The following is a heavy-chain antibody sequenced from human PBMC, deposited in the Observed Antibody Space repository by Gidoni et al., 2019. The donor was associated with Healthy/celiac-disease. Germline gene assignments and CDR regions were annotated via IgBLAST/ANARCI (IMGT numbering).Heavy chain of an antibody. Sequence: QVQLQQWGAGLLKPSETLSLTCAGYGGSFSGYYWSWIRQPPGKGLEWIGEINHSGSTNYNPSLKSRVTISVDTSKHQFSLKLSSVTAADTAVYYCARGGKLGPFDYWGQGTLVTVSS. CDR1: GGSFSGYY. CDR3: ARGGKLGPFDY. J-gene: IGHJ4*02. V-gene: IGHV4-34*01. D-gene: IGHD6-6*01. CDR2: INHSGST.